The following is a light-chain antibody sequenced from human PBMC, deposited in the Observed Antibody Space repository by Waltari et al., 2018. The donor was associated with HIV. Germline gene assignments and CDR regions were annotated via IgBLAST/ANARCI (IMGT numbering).Light chain of an antibody. V-gene: IGLV2-14*03. Sequence: QSALTQPASVSGSPGQSITISCTGTSSDVGGYNYVSWYQQHPGKAPKLSIYDVSNRPSGVSNRFSGSKSGNTASLTISGLQAEDEADYYCSSYTSNITRVFGGGTKLTVL. CDR1: SSDVGGYNY. CDR3: SSYTSNITRV. J-gene: IGLJ3*02. CDR2: DVS.